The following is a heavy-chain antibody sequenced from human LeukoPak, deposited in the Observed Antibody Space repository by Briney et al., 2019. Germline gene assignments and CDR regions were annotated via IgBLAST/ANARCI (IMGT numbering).Heavy chain of an antibody. V-gene: IGHV4-39*07. D-gene: IGHD2-21*02. J-gene: IGHJ6*02. CDR1: GGSISSSSYY. CDR2: IYYSGST. CDR3: ARDGDYSNYYYGMHV. Sequence: SETLSLTCTVSGGSISSSSYYWGWIRQPPGKGLEWIGSIYYSGSTYYNPSLKSRVTISVDTSKNQFSLKLSSVTAADTAVYYCARDGDYSNYYYGMHVWGQGTTVTVSS.